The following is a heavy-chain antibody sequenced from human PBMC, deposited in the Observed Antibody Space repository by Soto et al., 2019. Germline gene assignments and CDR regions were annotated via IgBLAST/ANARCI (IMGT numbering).Heavy chain of an antibody. V-gene: IGHV4-30-4*01. CDR1: GGSISSGDDF. D-gene: IGHD1-20*01. CDR3: ARDRAKWKDYYYYGMDV. CDR2: IYYSGST. J-gene: IGHJ6*02. Sequence: QVQLQESGPGLVKPSQTLSLTCTVSGGSISSGDDFWTWIRQPPGKGLEWIGYIYYSGSTYYNPSLKSRLTMSVDTSKNQFSLKLSSVTAADTAVYYCARDRAKWKDYYYYGMDVWGQATTVTVSS.